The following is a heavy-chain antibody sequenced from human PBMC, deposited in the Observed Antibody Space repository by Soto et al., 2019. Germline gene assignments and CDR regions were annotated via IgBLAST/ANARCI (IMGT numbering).Heavy chain of an antibody. CDR2: IYYSGST. Sequence: SETLSLTCTVSGGSISGGDYSWSWIRQPPGKGLEWIGYIYYSGSTYYNPSLKSRITISVDTSKNQFSLKLSSVTAADTAVYFCARGRNHYDSSGHYFDYWGQGTLVTVSS. D-gene: IGHD3-22*01. V-gene: IGHV4-30-4*01. CDR3: ARGRNHYDSSGHYFDY. J-gene: IGHJ4*02. CDR1: GGSISGGDYS.